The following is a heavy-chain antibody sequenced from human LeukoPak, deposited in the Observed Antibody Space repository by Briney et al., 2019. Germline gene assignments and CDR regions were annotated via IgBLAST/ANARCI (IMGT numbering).Heavy chain of an antibody. D-gene: IGHD1-26*01. Sequence: GGSLRLSCAASGFTFSDHYTDWVRQAPGKGLEWVGRTRDKAKSHTTEYAASVKGRFTISRDDSKNSLYLQMNSLKTEDTAVYYCARAISGSYHDYWGQGTLVTVSS. CDR2: TRDKAKSHTT. CDR1: GFTFSDHY. V-gene: IGHV3-72*01. CDR3: ARAISGSYHDY. J-gene: IGHJ4*02.